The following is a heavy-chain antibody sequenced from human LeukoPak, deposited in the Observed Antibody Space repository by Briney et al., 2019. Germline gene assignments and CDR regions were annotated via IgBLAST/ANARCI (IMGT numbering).Heavy chain of an antibody. CDR1: GYIFTIYW. J-gene: IGHJ5*02. Sequence: KVSCKASGYIFTIYWIGWVRQMPGKGLEWMGIIYPGDSDTRYSPSFQGQVTISADKSISTAYLQWSSLKASDTAMYYCAIFDFLFGEIDNWFDPWGQGTQVTVSS. D-gene: IGHD3-16*01. CDR3: AIFDFLFGEIDNWFDP. CDR2: IYPGDSDT. V-gene: IGHV5-51*01.